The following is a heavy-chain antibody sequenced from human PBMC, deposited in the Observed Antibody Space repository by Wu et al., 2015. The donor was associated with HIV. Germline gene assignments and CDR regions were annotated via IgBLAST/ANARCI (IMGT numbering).Heavy chain of an antibody. D-gene: IGHD6-19*01. V-gene: IGHV1-2*02. Sequence: QVQLVQSGAEVKRPGASVRVSCKTSGYSFTAYYIHWVRQAPGQGLEWMAWISPNSDVANYAQIFQGRVTMTRDTSISTAYMELSRLRSDDTAVYYCARAPFAGSAWFDPWGQGTLVTVSS. CDR2: ISPNSDVA. J-gene: IGHJ5*02. CDR3: ARAPFAGSAWFDP. CDR1: GYSFTAYY.